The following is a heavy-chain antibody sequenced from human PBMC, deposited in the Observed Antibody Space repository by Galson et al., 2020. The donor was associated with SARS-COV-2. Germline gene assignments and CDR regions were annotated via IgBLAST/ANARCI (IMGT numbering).Heavy chain of an antibody. Sequence: GESLKISCAASGFTVSNYYMTWVRQAPGKGLEWVSIIYTGGSTDYAESVKGRFTISRDNSKNTVYLQMNRLRSEDTALYYCARGQGIWGQGTMVTVSS. J-gene: IGHJ3*02. CDR2: IYTGGST. CDR3: ARGQGI. CDR1: GFTVSNYY. V-gene: IGHV3-66*02.